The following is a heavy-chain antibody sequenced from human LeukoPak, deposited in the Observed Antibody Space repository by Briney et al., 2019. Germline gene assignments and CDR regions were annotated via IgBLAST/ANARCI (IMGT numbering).Heavy chain of an antibody. D-gene: IGHD6-13*01. V-gene: IGHV3-9*01. J-gene: IGHJ4*02. Sequence: GRSLRLSCAASGFTFDDYPMHWVRQAPGKGLEWVSGISWNSGSIGYADSVKGRFTISRDNSKNTLYLQMNSLRAEDTAVYYCAKQSSSWYGPFDYWGQGTLVTVSS. CDR1: GFTFDDYP. CDR2: ISWNSGSI. CDR3: AKQSSSWYGPFDY.